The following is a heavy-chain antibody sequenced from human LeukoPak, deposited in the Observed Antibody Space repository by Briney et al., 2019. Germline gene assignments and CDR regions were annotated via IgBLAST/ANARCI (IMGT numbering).Heavy chain of an antibody. V-gene: IGHV3-11*01. J-gene: IGHJ4*02. CDR3: ARGGRIAAAGYFDY. CDR2: ISSSGSTI. D-gene: IGHD6-13*01. CDR1: GFTFSDYY. Sequence: PGGSLRLSCASSGFTFSDYYMSWLRQAPGKGLEGVSYISSSGSTIYYADSVKGRFTISRDNAKNSLYLQMNSLRAEDTAVYYCARGGRIAAAGYFDYWGQGTLVTVSS.